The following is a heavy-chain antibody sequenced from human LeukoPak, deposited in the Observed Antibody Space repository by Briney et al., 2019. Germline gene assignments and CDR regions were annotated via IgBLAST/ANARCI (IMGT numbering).Heavy chain of an antibody. V-gene: IGHV3-49*04. CDR3: TRGLEGFTAYDDY. CDR1: GFRVGDYA. D-gene: IGHD5-12*01. Sequence: GGSLRLSCTASGFRVGDYAMSWVRQAPGKGLEWVGFIGSKTFGGTADYAASVEGRFTISRDDSNNIAYLQMNSLKTEDTAVYYCTRGLEGFTAYDDYWGQGTLVTVSS. J-gene: IGHJ4*02. CDR2: IGSKTFGGTA.